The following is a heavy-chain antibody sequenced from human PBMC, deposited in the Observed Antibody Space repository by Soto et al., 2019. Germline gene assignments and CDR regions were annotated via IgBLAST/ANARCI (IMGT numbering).Heavy chain of an antibody. D-gene: IGHD1-26*01. CDR3: ARRYRGIPAVRDY. J-gene: IGHJ4*02. V-gene: IGHV5-51*01. CDR1: GYSFTNYG. CDR2: IFPGDSDT. Sequence: GESLKISCKGSGYSFTNYGSGWVRQMPGKGLEWMGIIFPGDSDTRYSPSFQGQVTISSDKSISTAYLQWSSLKASDTAVYYCARRYRGIPAVRDYWGQGTLVTVSS.